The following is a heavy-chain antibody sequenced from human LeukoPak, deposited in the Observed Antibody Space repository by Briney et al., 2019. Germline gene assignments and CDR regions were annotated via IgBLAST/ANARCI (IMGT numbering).Heavy chain of an antibody. J-gene: IGHJ4*02. V-gene: IGHV1-2*02. CDR2: INPNSGGT. CDR1: GYTFTGYY. D-gene: IGHD1-14*01. Sequence: ASVKVSCKASGYTFTGYYMHWVRQAPGQGLEWMGWINPNSGGTNYAQKFQGRVTMTRDTSISTAYMELSRLRSDDTAVYYCARVPRGSPPGHFDYWGQGTLVTVSS. CDR3: ARVPRGSPPGHFDY.